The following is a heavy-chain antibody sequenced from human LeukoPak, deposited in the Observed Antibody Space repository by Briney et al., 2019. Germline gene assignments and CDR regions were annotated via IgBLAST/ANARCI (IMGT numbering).Heavy chain of an antibody. D-gene: IGHD2-15*01. J-gene: IGHJ4*02. CDR2: INSDGSST. CDR1: GFTFSSYW. CDR3: AKSGLRICSAGSCYFDY. V-gene: IGHV3-74*01. Sequence: PGGSLRLSCAASGFTFSSYWMHWVRQAPGKGLVWVSRINSDGSSTNYADSVKGRFTISRDNSENTLYLQMNSLRDEDTALYYRAKSGLRICSAGSCYFDYWGQGALVTVSS.